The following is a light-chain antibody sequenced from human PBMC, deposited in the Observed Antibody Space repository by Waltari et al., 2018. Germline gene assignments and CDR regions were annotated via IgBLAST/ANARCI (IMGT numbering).Light chain of an antibody. J-gene: IGLJ1*01. CDR2: ANN. V-gene: IGLV1-44*01. CDR3: AAWDDSLNAYV. Sequence: QSVLTQPPSASGTPGQRVTISCSGSSSTIGTNHVNWYQQVPGTAPKLLIYANNPRPPGVPDRLSGSKSGASASLAISGLQSDDEADYYCAAWDDSLNAYVFGPATKVTVL. CDR1: SSTIGTNH.